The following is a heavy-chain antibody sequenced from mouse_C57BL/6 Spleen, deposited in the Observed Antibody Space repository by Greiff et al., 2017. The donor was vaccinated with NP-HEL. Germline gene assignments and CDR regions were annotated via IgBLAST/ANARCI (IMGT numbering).Heavy chain of an antibody. D-gene: IGHD1-1*01. J-gene: IGHJ2*01. Sequence: EVKLLESGPCLVKPSQSLSLICSVTGYSITSGYYWNWIRQFPGNKLEWMGYISYDGSNNYNPSLKNRISITRDTSKNQFFLKLNSVTTEDTATYYCARGPYYYGTKGYYFDYWGQGTTLTVSS. CDR1: GYSITSGYY. V-gene: IGHV3-6*01. CDR3: ARGPYYYGTKGYYFDY. CDR2: ISYDGSN.